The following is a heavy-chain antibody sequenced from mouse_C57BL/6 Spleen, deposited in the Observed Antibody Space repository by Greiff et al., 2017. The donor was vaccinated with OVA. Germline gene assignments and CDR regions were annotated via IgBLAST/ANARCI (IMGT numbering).Heavy chain of an antibody. CDR1: GFSFNTYA. Sequence: DVMLVESGGGLVQPKGSLKLSCAASGFSFNTYAMNWVRQAPGKGLEWVARIRSKSNNYATYYADSVKDRFTISRDDSESMLYLQMNNLKTEDTAMYYCVVYDGYSYAMDYWGQGTSVTVSS. J-gene: IGHJ4*01. CDR3: VVYDGYSYAMDY. D-gene: IGHD2-3*01. CDR2: IRSKSNNYAT. V-gene: IGHV10-1*01.